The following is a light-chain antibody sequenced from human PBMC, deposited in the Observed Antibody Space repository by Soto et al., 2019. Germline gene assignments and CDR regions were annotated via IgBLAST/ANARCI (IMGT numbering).Light chain of an antibody. CDR3: QKYNSGMWT. CDR1: QGISDS. V-gene: IGKV1-27*01. J-gene: IGKJ1*01. CDR2: GAS. Sequence: DIQMNQSPSSLSASEGDRVTITCRASQGISDSLAWYQQKPGKVPKLLIYGASTLQSGVPSRFSGSGSGTDFTLTISSLQPEDVATYYCQKYNSGMWTFGQGTKVEIK.